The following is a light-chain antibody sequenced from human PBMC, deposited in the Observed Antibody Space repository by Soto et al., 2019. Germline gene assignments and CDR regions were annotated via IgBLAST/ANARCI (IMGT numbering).Light chain of an antibody. Sequence: EIVLTQSPATLSLSPGERATLSCRASQSVSSYLAWYQQKPGQAPRLLIYDASTRATGIPARFSGSGSGTDFTLTISSLEPEDFAVYYCQQRSNWPRLITFGQGTHWRL. J-gene: IGKJ5*01. V-gene: IGKV3-11*01. CDR1: QSVSSY. CDR3: QQRSNWPRLIT. CDR2: DAS.